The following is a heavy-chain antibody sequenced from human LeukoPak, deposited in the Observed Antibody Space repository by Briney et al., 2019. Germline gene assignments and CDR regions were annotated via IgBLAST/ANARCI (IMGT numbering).Heavy chain of an antibody. CDR1: GGSISSYY. D-gene: IGHD1-26*01. Sequence: SETLSLTCTVSGGSISSYYWSWIRQPPGKGLEWIGYISYIGTTNYNPSLKSRVTISVDTSKNQFSLKLSSVTAADTAVYYCARAVKVGYYYYYGMDVWGQGTTVTVSS. J-gene: IGHJ6*02. V-gene: IGHV4-59*12. CDR3: ARAVKVGYYYYYGMDV. CDR2: ISYIGTT.